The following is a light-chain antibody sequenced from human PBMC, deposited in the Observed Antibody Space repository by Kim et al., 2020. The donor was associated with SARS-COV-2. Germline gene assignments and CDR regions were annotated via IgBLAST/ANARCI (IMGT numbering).Light chain of an antibody. Sequence: SYELTQPPSVSVSPGQTASITCSGDKLGEKYVCWYHQKPGQSPVLVIYEDTKRPSGIPERFSGSNSGNTATLTISGTQTMDEADYYCQAWDSSTGLFGGGTQLTVL. CDR3: QAWDSSTGL. CDR2: EDT. CDR1: KLGEKY. J-gene: IGLJ3*02. V-gene: IGLV3-1*01.